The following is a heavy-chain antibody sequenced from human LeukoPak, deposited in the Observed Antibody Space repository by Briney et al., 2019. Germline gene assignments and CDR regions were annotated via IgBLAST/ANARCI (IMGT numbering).Heavy chain of an antibody. CDR2: ISAYNGNT. D-gene: IGHD3-22*01. Sequence: ASVKVSCKASGYTFTSYGISWVPQAPGQGLEWMGWISAYNGNTNYAQKLQGRVTMTTDTSTSTAYMELRSLRSDDTAVYYCARAGPYYYDSSGCDYWGQGTLVTVSS. J-gene: IGHJ4*02. V-gene: IGHV1-18*01. CDR3: ARAGPYYYDSSGCDY. CDR1: GYTFTSYG.